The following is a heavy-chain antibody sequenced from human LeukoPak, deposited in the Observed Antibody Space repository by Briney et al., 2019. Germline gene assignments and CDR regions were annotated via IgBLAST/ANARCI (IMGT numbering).Heavy chain of an antibody. J-gene: IGHJ3*02. CDR2: ISGSGGST. CDR3: VKESGPFGAFDI. D-gene: IGHD3-10*01. V-gene: IGHV3-23*01. Sequence: GGSLRLSCAASGFTFSSYAMSWVRQAPGKGLEWVSAISGSGGSTYYADSVKGRFTISRDNSKNTLDLQMSSLRPEDTTIYYCVKESGPFGAFDIWGQGTMVTVSS. CDR1: GFTFSSYA.